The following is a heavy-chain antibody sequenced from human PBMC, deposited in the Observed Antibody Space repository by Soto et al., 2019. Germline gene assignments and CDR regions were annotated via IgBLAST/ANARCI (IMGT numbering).Heavy chain of an antibody. CDR2: IIPIFGTA. CDR1: GGTFSSYA. Sequence: SVKVSCKASGGTFSSYAISWVRQAPGQGLEWMGGIIPIFGTANYAQKFQGRVTITADESTSTAYMELSSLRSEDTAVYYCASRWYAINWFDPWGQGTLVTVSS. CDR3: ASRWYAINWFDP. J-gene: IGHJ5*02. V-gene: IGHV1-69*13. D-gene: IGHD2-8*01.